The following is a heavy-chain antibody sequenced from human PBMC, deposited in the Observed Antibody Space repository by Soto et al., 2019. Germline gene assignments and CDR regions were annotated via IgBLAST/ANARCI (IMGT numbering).Heavy chain of an antibody. CDR1: GISLSTSGVG. CDR2: VYWNDDK. D-gene: IGHD1-1*01. CDR3: ARGLATLPVFAFDI. V-gene: IGHV2-5*01. Sequence: SGPTLVNPTQTLTLTCTLSGISLSTSGVGLGWIRQTPGKALEWLALVYWNDDKHYSPSLKSRLTITKDTSKNQAILTMTNMVPVDTATYYCARGLATLPVFAFDIWGQGTVVTVSS. J-gene: IGHJ3*02.